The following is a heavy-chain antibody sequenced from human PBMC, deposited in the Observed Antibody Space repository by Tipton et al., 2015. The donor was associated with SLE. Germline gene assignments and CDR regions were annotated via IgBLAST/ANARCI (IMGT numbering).Heavy chain of an antibody. Sequence: TLSLTCAVYGGSFSGYYWSWIRQPPGKGLEWIGEINHSGSINYNPSLKSRVTISVDTSKNQFSLKLSSVTAADTAVYYCARGFGQLFWRKPRAFDIWGQGTMVTVSS. V-gene: IGHV4-34*01. CDR3: ARGFGQLFWRKPRAFDI. D-gene: IGHD3-10*01. J-gene: IGHJ3*02. CDR2: INHSGSI. CDR1: GGSFSGYY.